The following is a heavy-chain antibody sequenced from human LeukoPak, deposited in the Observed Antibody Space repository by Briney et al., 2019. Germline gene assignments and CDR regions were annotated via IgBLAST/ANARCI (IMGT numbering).Heavy chain of an antibody. V-gene: IGHV4-31*03. D-gene: IGHD3-10*01. CDR2: IYYSGST. CDR3: ARGPPSWFGELLDPQFDY. J-gene: IGHJ4*02. Sequence: NPSETLSLTCTVSGDSISSGGYYWGWIRQHPGKGLEWIGYIYYSGSTYYNPSLKSRVTISVDTSKNQFSLKLSSVTAADTAVYYCARGPPSWFGELLDPQFDYWGQGTLVTVSS. CDR1: GDSISSGGYY.